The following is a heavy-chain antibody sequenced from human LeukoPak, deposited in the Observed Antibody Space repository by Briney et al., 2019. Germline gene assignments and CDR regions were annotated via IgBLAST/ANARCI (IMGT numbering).Heavy chain of an antibody. J-gene: IGHJ4*02. CDR2: ISGSGGST. CDR1: GFTFSSYA. V-gene: IGHV3-23*01. Sequence: GGSLRLSCAASGFTFSSYAMSWVRQAPGQGLEWVSAISGSGGSTYYADSVKGRFTISRDNSKNTLYLQMNSLRAEDTAVYYCAKVGGIVVVPAAMFYFDYWGQGTLVTVSS. D-gene: IGHD2-2*01. CDR3: AKVGGIVVVPAAMFYFDY.